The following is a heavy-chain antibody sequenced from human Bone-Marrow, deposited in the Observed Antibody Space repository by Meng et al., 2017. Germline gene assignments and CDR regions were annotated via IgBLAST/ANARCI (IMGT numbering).Heavy chain of an antibody. CDR1: GGSINSAGYY. D-gene: IGHD2-15*01. J-gene: IGHJ5*02. V-gene: IGHV4-31*01. CDR3: ARGRASCSSGGCSLGWFDP. Sequence: QLKASGPGRVKPAQSLSLTCSVSGGSINSAGYYWSWIRQHPGKGLEWIGYIYYTENTYYNPSLKSPMTISLDKSKNQFSLKLNSVTVADTAVYYCARGRASCSSGGCSLGWFDPWGQGTLVTVSS. CDR2: IYYTENT.